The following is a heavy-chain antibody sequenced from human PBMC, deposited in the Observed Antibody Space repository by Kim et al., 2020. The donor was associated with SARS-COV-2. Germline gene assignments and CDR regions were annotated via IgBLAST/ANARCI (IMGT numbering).Heavy chain of an antibody. V-gene: IGHV3-23*01. D-gene: IGHD1-26*01. J-gene: IGHJ3*02. CDR1: GFAFSGYA. Sequence: GGSLRLSCVASGFAFSGYAMSWVRQTPGKGLEWVSTIIADGGITYYADSVEGRFTISRDNSKNTLYLQMNSLSAEDTAVYYCAKDGKRTPILGQGTMVSVSS. CDR2: IIADGGIT. CDR3: AKDGKRTPI.